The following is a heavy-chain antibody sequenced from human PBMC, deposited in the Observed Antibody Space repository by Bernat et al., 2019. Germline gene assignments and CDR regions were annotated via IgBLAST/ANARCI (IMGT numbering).Heavy chain of an antibody. V-gene: IGHV1-18*01. CDR2: ISAYNGNT. D-gene: IGHD5-18*01. CDR3: ARDFRRARVIGDVY. J-gene: IGHJ4*02. CDR1: GYTFTSYG. Sequence: QVQLVQSGAEVKKPGASVKVSCKASGYTFTSYGISWVRQTSGQGLEWMGWISAYNGNTNYAQKLQGRVTMTTDTSTSTAYMELRSLRADDTAVYYCARDFRRARVIGDVYWDQGNLVTVSS.